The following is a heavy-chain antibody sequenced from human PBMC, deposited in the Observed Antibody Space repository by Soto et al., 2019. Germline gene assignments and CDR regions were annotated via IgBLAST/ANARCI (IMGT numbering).Heavy chain of an antibody. CDR1: GFTFNNYG. D-gene: IGHD1-26*01. CDR2: IWHDGSNK. J-gene: IGHJ4*02. Sequence: GGSLRLSCAASGFTFNNYGMHWVRQAPGKGLEWVALIWHDGSNKGYADSVKGRFTISRDNSKNTLNLQMNSLRVEDTAAYYCTRAAIKGELLDYWGQGTQVTVSS. V-gene: IGHV3-33*01. CDR3: TRAAIKGELLDY.